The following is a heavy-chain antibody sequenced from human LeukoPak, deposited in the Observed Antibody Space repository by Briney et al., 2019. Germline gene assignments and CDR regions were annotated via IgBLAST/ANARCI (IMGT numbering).Heavy chain of an antibody. Sequence: PSETLSLTCSVSGGSIGSYHWNWIRQPSGKGLEWIGIVFNNGGTKHNPSLKSRVAISVDTSKNQFALKLNSVTAADTAVYYCVASYGGYVLDYWGQGALVIVSS. CDR2: VFNNGGT. CDR1: GGSIGSYH. D-gene: IGHD5-12*01. CDR3: VASYGGYVLDY. J-gene: IGHJ4*02. V-gene: IGHV4-59*01.